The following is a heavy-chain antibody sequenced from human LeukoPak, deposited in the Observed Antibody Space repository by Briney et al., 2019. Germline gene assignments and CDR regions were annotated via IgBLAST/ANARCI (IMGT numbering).Heavy chain of an antibody. CDR2: IYYTGRT. CDR1: GGSISSYY. J-gene: IGHJ4*02. V-gene: IGHV4-59*13. D-gene: IGHD6-13*01. Sequence: PSETLSLTCTVSGGSISSYYWSWMRQPPGKGLEWIGYIYYTGRTNYNPALKTTVTISIDTSKNQFSLKLSSVTAADTAVYYCAKAYSSISYYFDYWGQGTLVTVSS. CDR3: AKAYSSISYYFDY.